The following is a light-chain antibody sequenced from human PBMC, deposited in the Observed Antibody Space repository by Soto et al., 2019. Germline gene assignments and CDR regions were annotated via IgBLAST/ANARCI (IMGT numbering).Light chain of an antibody. Sequence: ESVLRSFPATLSMSPGERATLSCRASRRIMSGYLAWYQQKPGQAPRLVIFGASNRATGIPDRFSGSGSGTDFTLTISGLEPEDFAVYFCQDYANSPTFGGGTKVDIK. CDR1: RRIMSGY. CDR3: QDYANSPT. J-gene: IGKJ4*01. CDR2: GAS. V-gene: IGKV3-20*01.